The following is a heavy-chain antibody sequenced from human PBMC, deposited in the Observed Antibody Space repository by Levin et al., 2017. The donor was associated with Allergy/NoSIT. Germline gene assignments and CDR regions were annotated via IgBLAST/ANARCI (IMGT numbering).Heavy chain of an antibody. D-gene: IGHD2-15*01. CDR1: GGSISSSSYY. J-gene: IGHJ4*02. Sequence: MPSETLSLTCTVSGGSISSSSYYWGWIRQPPGKGLEWIGSIYYSGSTYYNPSLKSRVTISVDTSKNQFSLKLSSVTAADTAVYYCARQPARYCSGGSCYASDLYYFDYWGQGTLVTVSS. CDR2: IYYSGST. V-gene: IGHV4-39*01. CDR3: ARQPARYCSGGSCYASDLYYFDY.